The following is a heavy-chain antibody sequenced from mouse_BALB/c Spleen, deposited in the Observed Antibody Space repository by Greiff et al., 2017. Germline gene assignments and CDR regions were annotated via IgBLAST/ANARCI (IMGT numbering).Heavy chain of an antibody. Sequence: VQLQQSGAELAKPGASVKMSCKASGYTFTSYWMHWVKQRPGQGLEWIGYINPSTGYTEYNQKFKDKATLTADKSSSTAYMQLSSLTSEDSAVYYCARLLRVYAMDYWGQGTSVTVSS. CDR3: ARLLRVYAMDY. CDR2: INPSTGYT. V-gene: IGHV1-7*01. CDR1: GYTFTSYW. D-gene: IGHD1-1*01. J-gene: IGHJ4*01.